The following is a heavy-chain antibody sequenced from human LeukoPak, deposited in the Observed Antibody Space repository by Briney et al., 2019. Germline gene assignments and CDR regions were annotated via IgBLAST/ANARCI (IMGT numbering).Heavy chain of an antibody. J-gene: IGHJ4*02. CDR3: ARDSTALSIFAFEY. Sequence: SETLSLTCTVSGGSISSSNWWSWVRQAPGKGLEWIGDIYHGGSTNYNPSLKSRLTISVDKSKNQFSLKLSSVTTADTAMYYCARDSTALSIFAFEYWGQGALVTVSS. CDR1: GGSISSSNW. V-gene: IGHV4-4*02. D-gene: IGHD3-3*01. CDR2: IYHGGST.